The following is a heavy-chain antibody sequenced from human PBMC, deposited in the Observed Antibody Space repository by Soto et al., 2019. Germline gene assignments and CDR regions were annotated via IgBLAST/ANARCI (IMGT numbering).Heavy chain of an antibody. CDR3: ARDFNNWNALQDVDSDI. CDR2: ISYDGSNK. V-gene: IGHV3-30*19. Sequence: PGGSLRLSCAASGFTFSSYGMHWVRQAPGKGLEWVAVISYDGSNKYYADSVKGRFTISRDNSKNTLYLQMNSLRAEDTAVYYCARDFNNWNALQDVDSDIWRHGTMITVSS. CDR1: GFTFSSYG. D-gene: IGHD1-20*01. J-gene: IGHJ3*02.